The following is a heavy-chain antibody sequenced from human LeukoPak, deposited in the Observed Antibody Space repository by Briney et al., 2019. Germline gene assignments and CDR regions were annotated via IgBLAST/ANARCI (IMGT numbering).Heavy chain of an antibody. CDR1: GFTFSNYC. CDR2: IKQDGSEK. Sequence: PGGSLRLSCAASGFTFSNYCMSWVRQAPGKGLEWVANIKQDGSEKYYVDSVKGRFTISRDNAKNSLYLQMNSLRAEDTAVYYCARDRIAVAGNDYWGQGTLVTVSS. J-gene: IGHJ4*02. V-gene: IGHV3-7*01. CDR3: ARDRIAVAGNDY. D-gene: IGHD6-19*01.